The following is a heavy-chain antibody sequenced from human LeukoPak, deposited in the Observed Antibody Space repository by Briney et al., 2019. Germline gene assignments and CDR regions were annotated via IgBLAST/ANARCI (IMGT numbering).Heavy chain of an antibody. CDR2: ISGSGGST. V-gene: IGHV3-23*01. J-gene: IGHJ4*02. Sequence: GGSLRLSCAASGFSFGGYAMSWVRQAPGKGLEWVSGISGSGGSTYYADSVKGRFTISRDNSKNTLYLQMNSLRAEDTAVYYCAKDRDYYGSGSYKGYFDYWGQGTLVTVSS. CDR3: AKDRDYYGSGSYKGYFDY. CDR1: GFSFGGYA. D-gene: IGHD3-10*01.